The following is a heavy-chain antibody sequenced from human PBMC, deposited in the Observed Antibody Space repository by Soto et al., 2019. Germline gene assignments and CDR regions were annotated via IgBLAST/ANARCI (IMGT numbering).Heavy chain of an antibody. CDR2: IYPGDSYT. CDR3: ARRHLVEDAFDI. Sequence: GESLKLSFKCSGYSFTIYWIGWVRQMPWKGLEWMRIIYPGDSYTKYSPSFQGQVTISADKSIITAYLQWSSLKASDTAMYYCARRHLVEDAFDIWGQGTMVTVSS. J-gene: IGHJ3*02. CDR1: GYSFTIYW. V-gene: IGHV5-51*01. D-gene: IGHD6-6*01.